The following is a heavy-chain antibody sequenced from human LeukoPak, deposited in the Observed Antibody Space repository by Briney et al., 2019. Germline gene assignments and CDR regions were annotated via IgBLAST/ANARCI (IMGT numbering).Heavy chain of an antibody. Sequence: PGGSLRLSCAASGFTFSSYAMSWVRQAPGKGLEWVSAISGSGGSTYYADSVKGRFTISRDNSKNTLYLQMNSLRAEDTAVYYCARDFSSTSGWYFDYWGQGTLVTVSS. CDR2: ISGSGGST. D-gene: IGHD6-19*01. J-gene: IGHJ4*02. CDR1: GFTFSSYA. CDR3: ARDFSSTSGWYFDY. V-gene: IGHV3-23*01.